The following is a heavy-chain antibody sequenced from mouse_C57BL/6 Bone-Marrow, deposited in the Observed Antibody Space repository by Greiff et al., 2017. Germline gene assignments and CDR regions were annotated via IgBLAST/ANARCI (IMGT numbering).Heavy chain of an antibody. CDR2: IYPSDSET. D-gene: IGHD1-1*01. CDR3: ARGTKDYFDY. CDR1: GYTFTSYW. J-gene: IGHJ2*01. V-gene: IGHV1-61*01. Sequence: QVQLQQPGAELVRPGSSVKLSCKASGYTFTSYWMDWVKQRPGQGLEWIGNIYPSDSETHYNQKFKDKATLTVDESSSTAYMQLSSLTSEDSAVYYCARGTKDYFDYWGQGTTLTVSS.